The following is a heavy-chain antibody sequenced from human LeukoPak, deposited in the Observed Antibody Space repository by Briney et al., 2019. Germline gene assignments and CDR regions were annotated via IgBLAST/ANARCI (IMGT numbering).Heavy chain of an antibody. D-gene: IGHD1-20*01. J-gene: IGHJ6*03. CDR2: IIPIFGTA. CDR3: ARVPILNNFWPYYYYYMDV. V-gene: IGHV1-69*13. CDR1: AGTFRTYA. Sequence: SVHVPCKASAGTFRTYAISWVRQAPGQGLEWMGGIIPIFGTANYAQKFQGRVTITADESTSTAYMELSSLRSEDTAVYYCARVPILNNFWPYYYYYMDVWGKGTTVTVSS.